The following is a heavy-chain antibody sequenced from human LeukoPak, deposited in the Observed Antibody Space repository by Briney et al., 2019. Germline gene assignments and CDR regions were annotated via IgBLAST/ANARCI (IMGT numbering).Heavy chain of an antibody. Sequence: PGGSLRLSCAASGFTFDDYAMHWVRQAPGKGLEWVSGISWNSGSIGYADSVKGRFTISRDNAKNSLYLQMNSLRSDDTAVYYCARLPPGIAVAVYDYWGQGTLVTVSS. CDR2: ISWNSGSI. D-gene: IGHD6-19*01. V-gene: IGHV3-9*01. CDR1: GFTFDDYA. CDR3: ARLPPGIAVAVYDY. J-gene: IGHJ4*02.